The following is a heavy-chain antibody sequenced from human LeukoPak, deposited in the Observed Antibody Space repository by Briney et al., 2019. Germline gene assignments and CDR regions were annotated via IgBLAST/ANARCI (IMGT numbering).Heavy chain of an antibody. D-gene: IGHD3-9*01. CDR2: IYPADSDT. V-gene: IGHV5-51*01. Sequence: GGSLKISCKGSGYSFTSYCIGRVRQMPGKGLEWMGIIYPADSDTRYSPSFQGQVTISADKSISTAYLQWSSLKASDTAMYYCARAYYDILTGYYSIQYYFDYWGQGTLVTVSS. CDR1: GYSFTSYC. J-gene: IGHJ4*02. CDR3: ARAYYDILTGYYSIQYYFDY.